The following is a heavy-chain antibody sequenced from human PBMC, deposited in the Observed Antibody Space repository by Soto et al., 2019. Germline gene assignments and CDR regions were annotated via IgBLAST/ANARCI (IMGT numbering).Heavy chain of an antibody. Sequence: PGGSLRLSCVGSGFTFSSNWMTWVRQAQGKGLEWVANIRQDGSEINYVDSVKGRFTISRDNTKNSLYLQMNSLRAEDTAIYYCAREVVVSRGASYFGYWG. V-gene: IGHV3-7*04. CDR3: AREVVVSRGASYFGY. J-gene: IGHJ4*03. CDR2: IRQDGSEI. D-gene: IGHD2-2*01. CDR1: GFTFSSNW.